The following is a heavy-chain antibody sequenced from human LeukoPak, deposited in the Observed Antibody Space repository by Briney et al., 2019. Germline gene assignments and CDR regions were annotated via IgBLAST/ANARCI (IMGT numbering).Heavy chain of an antibody. D-gene: IGHD5-18*01. J-gene: IGHJ4*02. CDR3: ARRRYNYGYNSFDY. Sequence: SETLSLTCTVSGGSISSYYWSWIRQPPGKGLEWIGYIYYSGSTNYNPSLKSRVTMSVDTSKNQFSLKLSSVTAADTAVYYCARRRYNYGYNSFDYWGQGTLVTVSS. V-gene: IGHV4-59*01. CDR2: IYYSGST. CDR1: GGSISSYY.